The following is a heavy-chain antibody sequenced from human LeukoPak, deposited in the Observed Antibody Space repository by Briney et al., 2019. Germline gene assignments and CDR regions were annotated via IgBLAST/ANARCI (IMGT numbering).Heavy chain of an antibody. CDR3: ARAPMVRGVIITNWFDP. CDR2: INPNSGGT. CDR1: GYTFTGYY. Sequence: ASVKVSCTASGYTFTGYYMHWVRQAPGQGLEWMGWINPNSGGTNYAQKFQGRVTMTRDTSISTAYMELSRLRSDDTAVYYCARAPMVRGVIITNWFDPWGQGTLVTVSS. V-gene: IGHV1-2*02. D-gene: IGHD3-10*01. J-gene: IGHJ5*02.